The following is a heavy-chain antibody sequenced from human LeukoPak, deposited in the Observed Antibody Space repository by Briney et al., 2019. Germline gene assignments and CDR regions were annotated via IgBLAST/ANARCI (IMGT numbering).Heavy chain of an antibody. CDR2: IYYSGST. CDR3: ARMASSSWCLYYFDY. J-gene: IGHJ4*02. D-gene: IGHD6-13*01. Sequence: SETLSLTCTVSGGSISSYYWSWIRQPPGKGLGWIGYIYYSGSTNYNPSLKSRVTISVDTSKNQFSLKLSSVTAADTAVYYCARMASSSWCLYYFDYWGQGTLVTVSS. V-gene: IGHV4-59*01. CDR1: GGSISSYY.